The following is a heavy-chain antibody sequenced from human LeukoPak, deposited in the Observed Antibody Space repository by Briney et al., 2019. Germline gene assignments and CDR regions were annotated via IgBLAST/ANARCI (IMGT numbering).Heavy chain of an antibody. CDR3: AKGFYGDYEKAFDI. CDR1: GFTFNSYW. D-gene: IGHD4-17*01. Sequence: GGSLRLSCAASGFTFNSYWIHWVRQAPGKGLEWVSAISGSGGSTYYADSVKGRFTISRDNSKNTLYLQMNSLRAEDTAVYYCAKGFYGDYEKAFDIWGQGTMVTVSS. J-gene: IGHJ3*02. CDR2: ISGSGGST. V-gene: IGHV3-23*01.